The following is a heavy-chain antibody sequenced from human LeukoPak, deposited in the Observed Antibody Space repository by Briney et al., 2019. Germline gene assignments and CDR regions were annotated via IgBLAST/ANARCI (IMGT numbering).Heavy chain of an antibody. CDR2: IIPIFGTA. CDR1: GGTFSSYA. Sequence: GASVKVSCKASGGTFSSYAISWVRQAPGQGLEWMGGIIPIFGTANYAQKFQGRVTITADESTSTAYMELSSLRSEDTAVYYCASGSSGWPSTSPYYYYGMDVWGQGSTVTVSS. V-gene: IGHV1-69*13. CDR3: ASGSSGWPSTSPYYYYGMDV. D-gene: IGHD6-19*01. J-gene: IGHJ6*02.